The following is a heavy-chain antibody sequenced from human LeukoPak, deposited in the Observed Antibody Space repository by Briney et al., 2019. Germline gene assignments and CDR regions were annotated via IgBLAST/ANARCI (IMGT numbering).Heavy chain of an antibody. D-gene: IGHD6-13*01. J-gene: IGHJ3*02. Sequence: ASVKVSCKASGYTFTSYGISWVRQAPGQGLEWMGWISAYNGNTNYAQKLQGRVTMTEDTSTDTAYMELSSLRSEDTAVYYCATGFIAAADYDRGPDAFDIWGQGTMVTVSS. CDR3: ATGFIAAADYDRGPDAFDI. CDR2: ISAYNGNT. CDR1: GYTFTSYG. V-gene: IGHV1-18*01.